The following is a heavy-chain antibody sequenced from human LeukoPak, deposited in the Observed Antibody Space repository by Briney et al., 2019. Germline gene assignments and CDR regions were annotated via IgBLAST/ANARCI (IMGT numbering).Heavy chain of an antibody. J-gene: IGHJ6*02. CDR3: AATLTVTTGSTYYGMDI. CDR2: IVVGSGHT. V-gene: IGHV1-58*02. CDR1: GFTFATST. Sequence: SVKVSCKASGFTFATSTMQWVRQARGQRLEWMGWIVVGSGHTNYAQKFQQRVTITRDMSTSTAYIYLSSLTSEDTALYYCAATLTVTTGSTYYGMDIWGQGTTVTVSS. D-gene: IGHD4-17*01.